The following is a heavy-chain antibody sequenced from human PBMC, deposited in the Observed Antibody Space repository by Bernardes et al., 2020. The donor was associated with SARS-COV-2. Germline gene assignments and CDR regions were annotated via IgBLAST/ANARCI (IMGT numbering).Heavy chain of an antibody. Sequence: SETLSLTCTVSGGSISSYYWSWIRQPPGKGLEWIGYIYYSGSTNYNPSLKSRVTISLDTSKNQVSLRLSSVTAADTAVYYCAREGYYDSSGYYHHDAFDIWGQGTMVTVSS. V-gene: IGHV4-59*01. CDR1: GGSISSYY. CDR2: IYYSGST. J-gene: IGHJ3*02. CDR3: AREGYYDSSGYYHHDAFDI. D-gene: IGHD3-22*01.